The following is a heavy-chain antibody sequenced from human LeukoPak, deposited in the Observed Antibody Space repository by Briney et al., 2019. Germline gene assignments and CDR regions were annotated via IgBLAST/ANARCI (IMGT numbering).Heavy chain of an antibody. D-gene: IGHD1-7*01. CDR3: ARDESQVGRDWNYYYFDY. J-gene: IGHJ4*02. Sequence: PGGSLRLSCAASGFTFSSYSMNWVRQAPGKGLEWVSSISSSSSYIYYADSVKGRFTISRDNAKNSLYLQMNSLRAEDTAVYYCARDESQVGRDWNYYYFDYWGQGTLVTVSS. CDR1: GFTFSSYS. CDR2: ISSSSSYI. V-gene: IGHV3-21*01.